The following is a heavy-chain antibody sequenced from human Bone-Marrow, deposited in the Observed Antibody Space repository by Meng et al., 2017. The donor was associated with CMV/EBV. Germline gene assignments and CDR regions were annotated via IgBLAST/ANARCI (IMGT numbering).Heavy chain of an antibody. D-gene: IGHD6-19*01. CDR2: INHSGST. CDR1: GGSFSGYY. Sequence: SETLSVTCAVYGGSFSGYYWSWIRQPPGKGLEWIGEINHSGSTNYNPSLKSRVTISVDTSKNQFSLKLSSVTAADTAIYYCAGAHEDGSGWYERWGRGMLATVS. CDR3: AGAHEDGSGWYER. J-gene: IGHJ4*02. V-gene: IGHV4-34*01.